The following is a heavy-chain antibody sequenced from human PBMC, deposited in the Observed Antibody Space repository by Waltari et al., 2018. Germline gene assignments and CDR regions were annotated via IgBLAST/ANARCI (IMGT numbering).Heavy chain of an antibody. CDR1: GDHVSSNPTA. V-gene: IGHV6-1*01. Sequence: QVQLQQSGPGLVKPSQTLSLTCAIPGDHVSSNPTAWNWIRQSPSRGLEWLGRTYHRSKWYNDYAVSVKSRITINPDTSKTQFSLQLNSLTPEDTAVYYCTRGGGALDYWGQGTLVTVSS. CDR3: TRGGGALDY. CDR2: TYHRSKWYN. D-gene: IGHD3-16*01. J-gene: IGHJ4*02.